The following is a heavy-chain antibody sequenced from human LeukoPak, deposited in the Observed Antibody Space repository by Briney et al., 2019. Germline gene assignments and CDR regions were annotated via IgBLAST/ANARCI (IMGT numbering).Heavy chain of an antibody. Sequence: SQTLSLTCTVSCGSISSGSYYWSWIRQPAGKGLEWIGRIYTSGSTNYNPSLKSRVTISVDTSKNQFSLKLSSVTAADTAVYYCARVIAVAGTYYFDYWGQGTLVTVSS. D-gene: IGHD6-19*01. CDR3: ARVIAVAGTYYFDY. CDR1: CGSISSGSYY. J-gene: IGHJ4*02. V-gene: IGHV4-61*02. CDR2: IYTSGST.